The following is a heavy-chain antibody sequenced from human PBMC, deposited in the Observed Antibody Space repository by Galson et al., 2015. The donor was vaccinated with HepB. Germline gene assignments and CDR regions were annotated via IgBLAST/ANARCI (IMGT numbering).Heavy chain of an antibody. Sequence: SLRLSCAASGFMFSSYWMSWVRQAPGKGLEWVANIKRDGSEKYYVGSVKGRFTISRDNAKNSLYLQMNSLRAEDRAVYYCARIWYCSSTRCYGFDYWGPGTLVTVSS. J-gene: IGHJ4*02. CDR1: GFMFSSYW. CDR2: IKRDGSEK. V-gene: IGHV3-7*03. D-gene: IGHD2-2*01. CDR3: ARIWYCSSTRCYGFDY.